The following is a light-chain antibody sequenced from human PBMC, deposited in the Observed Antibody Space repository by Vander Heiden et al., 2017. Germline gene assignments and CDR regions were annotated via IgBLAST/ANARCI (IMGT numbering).Light chain of an antibody. V-gene: IGLV1-44*01. CDR1: SSNIGSNT. CDR3: AAWDDSLNGPV. CDR2: SNN. J-gene: IGLJ3*02. Sequence: SVLTQPPSASGTPGQRVTTSCSGSSSNIGSNTVNWYQQLPGTAPKLRIYSNNHRPSGVPDRCAGSKSGTSDSLAISGLQSEEEADYYCAAWDDSLNGPVFGGGTKLTVL.